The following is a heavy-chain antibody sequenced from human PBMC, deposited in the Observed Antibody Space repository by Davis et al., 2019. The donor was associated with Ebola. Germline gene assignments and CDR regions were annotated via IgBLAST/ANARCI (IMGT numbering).Heavy chain of an antibody. Sequence: ASVKVSCKTSGYTFITFGISWVRQAPGQGLEWMGWISGYNGYTNYAQNFQGRVTMTTDTSTSTAYMELRRLRSDDTAVYYCARAPYYYGSGSFDYWGQGTLVTVSS. D-gene: IGHD3-10*01. CDR2: ISGYNGYT. CDR3: ARAPYYYGSGSFDY. J-gene: IGHJ4*02. CDR1: GYTFITFG. V-gene: IGHV1-18*04.